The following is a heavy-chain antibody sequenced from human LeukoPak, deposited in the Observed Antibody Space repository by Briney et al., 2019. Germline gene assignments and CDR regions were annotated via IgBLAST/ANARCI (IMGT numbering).Heavy chain of an antibody. V-gene: IGHV4-61*01. CDR3: ASLNCSSTSCYTLRPYYYYYYMDV. CDR2: IYYSGST. CDR1: GYSVSSSYY. D-gene: IGHD2-2*02. Sequence: PSETLSLTCTVSGYSVSSSYYWSWIRQPPGKGLEWIGYIYYSGSTNYNPSLKSRVTISVDTSKNQFSLKLSSVTAADTAVYYCASLNCSSTSCYTLRPYYYYYYMDVWGKGTTVTVSS. J-gene: IGHJ6*03.